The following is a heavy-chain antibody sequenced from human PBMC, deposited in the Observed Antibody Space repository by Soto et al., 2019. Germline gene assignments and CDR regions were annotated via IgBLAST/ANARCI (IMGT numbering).Heavy chain of an antibody. CDR2: ISWNSGRI. CDR3: VKEYSSGWGGYFDY. V-gene: IGHV3-9*01. CDR1: GFSFDDYA. D-gene: IGHD6-19*01. J-gene: IGHJ4*02. Sequence: EVQLVESGGGLVQPGRSLRLSCAASGFSFDDYAMHWVRQVPGKGLEWVSSISWNSGRIVYADSVKCRFTISRDNAKNSLYMQMNSLRAEDTALYYCVKEYSSGWGGYFDYWGQGTLVTVSS.